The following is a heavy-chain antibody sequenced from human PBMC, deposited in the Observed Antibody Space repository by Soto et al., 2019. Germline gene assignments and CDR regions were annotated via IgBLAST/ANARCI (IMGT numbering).Heavy chain of an antibody. CDR2: VNPNSGNT. D-gene: IGHD3-16*02. CDR1: GYTFTSYD. Sequence: GASVKVSCKASGYTFTSYDINWVRQVTGQGLEWMGWVNPNSGNTGYAQKFQGRVTMTRNTSISTAYMELSSLRSEDTAVYYCAVLGAVIVIPSPFDYWGQGTLVTVSS. CDR3: AVLGAVIVIPSPFDY. V-gene: IGHV1-8*01. J-gene: IGHJ4*02.